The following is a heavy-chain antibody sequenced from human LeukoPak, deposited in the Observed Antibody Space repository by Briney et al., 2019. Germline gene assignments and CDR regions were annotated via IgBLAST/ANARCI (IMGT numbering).Heavy chain of an antibody. J-gene: IGHJ4*02. CDR1: GYTFTGYY. CDR3: ARDSSRGVVPAARY. V-gene: IGHV1-2*02. Sequence: GASVKVSCKASGYTFTGYYMHWVRQAPGQGLEWMGWINPNSGGTNYAQKFQGRVTMTRDTSISTAYMELSRLRSDDTAVYYCARDSSRGVVPAARYWGQGTLVTVSS. D-gene: IGHD2-2*01. CDR2: INPNSGGT.